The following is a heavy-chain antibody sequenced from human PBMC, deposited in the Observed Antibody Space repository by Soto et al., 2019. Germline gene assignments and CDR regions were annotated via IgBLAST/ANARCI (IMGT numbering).Heavy chain of an antibody. CDR3: ARRAPADYYHMDV. Sequence: EVQLVESGGGLAQPGGSLRLSCAASGFTFSGDAMDWVRQAPGKGLEYVSGISSNGIGTYYASSVKGRFTISRDNSRDTVYLQMDSLRPEDIAVYYCARRAPADYYHMDVWGKGTTVTVS. J-gene: IGHJ6*03. V-gene: IGHV3-64*01. CDR2: ISSNGIGT. CDR1: GFTFSGDA.